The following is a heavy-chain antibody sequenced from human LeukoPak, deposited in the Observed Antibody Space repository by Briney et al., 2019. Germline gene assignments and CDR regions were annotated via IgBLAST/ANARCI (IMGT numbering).Heavy chain of an antibody. V-gene: IGHV1-69*06. Sequence: ASVKVSCKASGGTFSSYAISWVRQAPGQGLEWMGGIIPIFGTANYAQKFQGRVTITADKSTSTAYMELSSLRSEDTAVYYCAGSGSYYGDFDYWGQGTLVTVSS. CDR1: GGTFSSYA. J-gene: IGHJ4*02. CDR3: AGSGSYYGDFDY. D-gene: IGHD1-26*01. CDR2: IIPIFGTA.